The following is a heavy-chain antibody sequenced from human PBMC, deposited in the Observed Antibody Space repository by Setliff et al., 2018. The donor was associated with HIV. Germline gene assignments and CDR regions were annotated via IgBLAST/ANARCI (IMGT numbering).Heavy chain of an antibody. J-gene: IGHJ4*02. V-gene: IGHV3-15*01. CDR3: TTDLSAPLTFFSDSSRFV. Sequence: GGSLRLSCTASGFTFSDAWMTWVRQAPGKGLEWVGRIKSKTNGGTTDFSAPVKGRFAISRDDSENTLYLQMNNLKAEDTAVYYCTTDLSAPLTFFSDSSRFVWGQGTLVTVSS. CDR1: GFTFSDAW. CDR2: IKSKTNGGTT. D-gene: IGHD3-22*01.